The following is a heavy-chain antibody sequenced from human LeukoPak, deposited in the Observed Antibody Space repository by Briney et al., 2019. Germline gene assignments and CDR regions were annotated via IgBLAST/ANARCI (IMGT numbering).Heavy chain of an antibody. D-gene: IGHD1-26*01. V-gene: IGHV3-66*01. CDR2: IYSGSDT. Sequence: GGSLRLSCAASGVTVSSNYMTWVRQAPGKGLEWLSVIYSGSDTYYADSVKGRFSISRDNSKNTLYLQMNSLRAEDTALYYCARRSGEGFFDYWGQGTLVTVSS. CDR1: GVTVSSNY. CDR3: ARRSGEGFFDY. J-gene: IGHJ4*02.